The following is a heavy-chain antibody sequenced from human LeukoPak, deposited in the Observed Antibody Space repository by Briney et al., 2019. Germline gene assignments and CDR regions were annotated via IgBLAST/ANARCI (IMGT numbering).Heavy chain of an antibody. CDR1: GYTFTGYY. CDR2: INPHSGDT. Sequence: ASVKVSCKASGYTFTGYYMHWVRQAPGQGLEWMGWINPHSGDTIYAQKFQGRVTMTRDTSISTAYMELSRLRSDDTAVFYCARVWLSPYFFDYWGQGTLATVSS. V-gene: IGHV1-2*02. CDR3: ARVWLSPYFFDY. J-gene: IGHJ4*02. D-gene: IGHD3-22*01.